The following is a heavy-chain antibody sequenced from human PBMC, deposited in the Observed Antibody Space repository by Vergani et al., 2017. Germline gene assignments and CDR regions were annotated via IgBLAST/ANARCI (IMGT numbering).Heavy chain of an antibody. CDR1: GFTFSSYD. Sequence: VYVVESGGTLVKPGESLRLSCAASGFTFSSYDMHWVRQATGKGLEWVSAIGTAGDTYYPGSVKGRFTISRENAKNSLYLQMNSLRAGDTAIYYCARAVSTTVGDPPGYWGQGTLVTVSS. J-gene: IGHJ4*02. CDR3: ARAVSTTVGDPPGY. D-gene: IGHD4-23*01. V-gene: IGHV3-13*01. CDR2: IGTAGDT.